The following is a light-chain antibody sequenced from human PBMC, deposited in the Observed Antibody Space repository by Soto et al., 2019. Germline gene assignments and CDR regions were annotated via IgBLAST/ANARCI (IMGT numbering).Light chain of an antibody. V-gene: IGKV3-20*01. CDR3: HQFGSLPIT. CDR2: ATS. J-gene: IGKJ5*01. Sequence: EIVLTQSPGTLSLSPGERATLSCRASQSVSSSYLAWYQQKPGQAPRLLISATSRRLTGIPDRFTGSGSGTDFTLTISRQEPADFAVYYCHQFGSLPITFGQGTRLEIK. CDR1: QSVSSSY.